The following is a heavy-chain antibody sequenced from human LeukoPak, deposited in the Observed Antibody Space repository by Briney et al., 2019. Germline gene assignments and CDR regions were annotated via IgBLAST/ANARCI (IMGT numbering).Heavy chain of an antibody. V-gene: IGHV4-34*01. D-gene: IGHD6-19*01. Sequence: SETLSLTCAVYGGSFSGYYWSWIRQPPGKGLEWIGEINHSGSTNYNPSLKSRVTISVDTSKNQFSLKLSSVTAADTAVYYCARECLPVADRFDYWGQGTLVTVSS. CDR1: GGSFSGYY. CDR2: INHSGST. CDR3: ARECLPVADRFDY. J-gene: IGHJ4*02.